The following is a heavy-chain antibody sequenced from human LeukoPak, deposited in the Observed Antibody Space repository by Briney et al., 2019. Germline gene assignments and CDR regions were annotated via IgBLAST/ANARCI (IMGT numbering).Heavy chain of an antibody. V-gene: IGHV3-48*04. CDR1: GFTFSSYG. CDR3: ARDVTYYGADWFDP. CDR2: ISSTAITI. J-gene: IGHJ5*02. D-gene: IGHD4-17*01. Sequence: GGSLRLSCAASGFTFSSYGMNWVRQAPGKGLEWVSYISSTAITIYYADSVKGRFTISRDNAKNSLFLQMNSLRAEDTAVYYCARDVTYYGADWFDPWGQGTLVSVSS.